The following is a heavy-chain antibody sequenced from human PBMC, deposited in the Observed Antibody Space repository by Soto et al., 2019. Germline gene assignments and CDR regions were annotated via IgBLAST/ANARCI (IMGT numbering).Heavy chain of an antibody. J-gene: IGHJ3*02. V-gene: IGHV3-33*01. CDR1: GFTFSSYG. CDR2: IWYDGSNK. CDR3: ARGGDSSSWLHDAFDI. Sequence: GGSLRLSCAASGFTFSSYGMHWVRQAPGKGLEWVAVIWYDGSNKYYADSVKGRFTISRDNSKNTLYLQMNSLRAEDTAVYYCARGGDSSSWLHDAFDIWGQGTMVTVSS. D-gene: IGHD6-13*01.